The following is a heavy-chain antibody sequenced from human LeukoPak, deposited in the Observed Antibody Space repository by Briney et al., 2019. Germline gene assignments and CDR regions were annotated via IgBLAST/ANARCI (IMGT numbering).Heavy chain of an antibody. CDR3: ARAGRADGDYHYFDY. Sequence: GGSLRLSCAASGFTFSDYGMNWVRQAPGKGLEWVSSISDDGRNTYYADSVRGRLTISRDNSKNTLYLQMNSLRAEDTAVYYCARAGRADGDYHYFDYWGQGTLVTVSS. CDR1: GFTFSDYG. V-gene: IGHV3-23*01. CDR2: ISDDGRNT. J-gene: IGHJ4*02. D-gene: IGHD4-17*01.